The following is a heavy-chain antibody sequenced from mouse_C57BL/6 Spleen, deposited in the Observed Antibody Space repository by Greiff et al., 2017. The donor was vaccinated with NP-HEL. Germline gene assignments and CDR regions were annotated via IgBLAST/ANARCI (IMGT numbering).Heavy chain of an antibody. Sequence: EVKLVESGPGMVKPSQSLSLTCTVTGYSITSGYDWHWIRHFPGNKLEWMGYISYSGSTNYNPSLKSRISITHDTSKNHFFLKLNSVTTEDTATYYCARRELGYFDYWGQGTTLTVSS. V-gene: IGHV3-1*01. D-gene: IGHD3-3*01. CDR3: ARRELGYFDY. J-gene: IGHJ2*01. CDR1: GYSITSGYD. CDR2: ISYSGST.